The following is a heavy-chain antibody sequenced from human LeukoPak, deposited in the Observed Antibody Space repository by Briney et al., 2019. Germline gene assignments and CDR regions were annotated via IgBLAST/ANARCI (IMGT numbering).Heavy chain of an antibody. CDR2: ISGSGGST. V-gene: IGHV3-23*01. CDR3: AILTRRDGNNPFDY. CDR1: GFTFSSYA. Sequence: PGGSLRLSCAASGFTFSSYAMSWVRQAPGKGLEWVSGISGSGGSTYYADSVKDRFTISRDNSKNTLSLQVNSLRAEDTAVYYCAILTRRDGNNPFDYWGQETLVTVSS. D-gene: IGHD5-24*01. J-gene: IGHJ4*02.